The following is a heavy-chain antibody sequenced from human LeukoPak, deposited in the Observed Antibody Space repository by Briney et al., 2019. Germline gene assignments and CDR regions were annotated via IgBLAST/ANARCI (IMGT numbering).Heavy chain of an antibody. J-gene: IGHJ4*02. V-gene: IGHV4-39*01. CDR3: ARFRTLTTHFDY. CDR1: GGSISSSGYY. Sequence: SETLSLTCTVSGGSISSSGYYWGWIRQPPGKGLEWIGTIYYSGSTYYNPSLKSPHTISVDTSKNQFSLKLSSVTAAYTAVYYCARFRTLTTHFDYWGQGTLVTVSS. D-gene: IGHD4-11*01. CDR2: IYYSGST.